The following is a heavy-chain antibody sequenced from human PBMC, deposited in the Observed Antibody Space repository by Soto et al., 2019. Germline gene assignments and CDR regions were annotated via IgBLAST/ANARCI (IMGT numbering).Heavy chain of an antibody. CDR3: ARDKYYYDSSGSSLDV. CDR1: GGTFSSYA. V-gene: IGHV1-69*06. J-gene: IGHJ6*02. CDR2: IIPIFGTA. Sequence: SVKVSCKASGGTFSSYAISWVRQAPGQGLEWMGGIIPIFGTANYAQKFQGRVTITADKSTSTAYMELSSLRSEDTAVYYCARDKYYYDSSGSSLDVWGQGTTVTVSS. D-gene: IGHD3-22*01.